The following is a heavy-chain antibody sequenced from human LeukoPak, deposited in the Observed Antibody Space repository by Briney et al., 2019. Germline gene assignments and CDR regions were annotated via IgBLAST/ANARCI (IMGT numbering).Heavy chain of an antibody. CDR3: ARVDYSDAFDI. CDR1: GFTSSSYW. J-gene: IGHJ3*02. D-gene: IGHD3-10*01. Sequence: PGGSLRLSCAASGFTSSSYWMSWVRPAPGEGLEWGANIKQDGSEKYYVDSVKGRFTISRDNAKNSLYLQMNSLRAEDTAVYYCARVDYSDAFDIWGQGTMVTVSS. V-gene: IGHV3-7*01. CDR2: IKQDGSEK.